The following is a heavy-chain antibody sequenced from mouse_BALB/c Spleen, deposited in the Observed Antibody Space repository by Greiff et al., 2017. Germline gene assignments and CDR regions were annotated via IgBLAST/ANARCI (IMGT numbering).Heavy chain of an antibody. CDR2: INPGSGGT. CDR3: ARSYYGSSYWYFDV. V-gene: IGHV1-54*01. D-gene: IGHD1-1*01. Sequence: VQLVESGAELVRPGTSVKVSCKASGYAFTNYLIEWVKQRPGQGLEWIGVINPGSGGTNYNEKFKGKATLTADKSSSTAYMQLSSLTSDDSAVYFCARSYYGSSYWYFDVWGAGTTVTVSS. CDR1: GYAFTNYL. J-gene: IGHJ1*01.